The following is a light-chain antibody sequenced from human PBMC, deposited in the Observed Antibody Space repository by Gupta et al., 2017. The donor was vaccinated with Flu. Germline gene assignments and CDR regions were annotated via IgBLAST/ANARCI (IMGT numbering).Light chain of an antibody. J-gene: IGKJ2*01. CDR3: QQSYNTPRT. CDR1: QRISTY. V-gene: IGKV1-39*01. Sequence: DIQMTQSPSSLSASVGDRVTITCRTSQRISTYLNWYQQKPGKAPELLIYSASTLQCGVPSRFSGSGSGTDFTLTISRLQPEDFATYYCQQSYNTPRTFGQGTRLEIK. CDR2: SAS.